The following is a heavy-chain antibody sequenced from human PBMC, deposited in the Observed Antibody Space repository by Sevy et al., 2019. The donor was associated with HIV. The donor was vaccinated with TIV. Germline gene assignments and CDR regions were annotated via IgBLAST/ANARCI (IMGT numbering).Heavy chain of an antibody. CDR3: VRDRACGEGCYYVDY. V-gene: IGHV3-7*01. D-gene: IGHD2-21*02. J-gene: IGHJ4*02. Sequence: GGSLRLSCAASGFTFSNYWMSWIRQTPGKGLERVANIKCDGSNTYYVDSVRGRLTVSGDNARYSLHLQMTSLTAEDAGLYYGVRDRACGEGCYYVDYWGRGALVTVSS. CDR1: GFTFSNYW. CDR2: IKCDGSNT.